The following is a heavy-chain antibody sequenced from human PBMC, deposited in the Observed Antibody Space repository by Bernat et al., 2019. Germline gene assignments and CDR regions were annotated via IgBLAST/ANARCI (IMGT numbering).Heavy chain of an antibody. CDR2: IKSKTDGGTT. CDR1: GFTFSNAW. CDR3: TKVINGKIWSFDY. V-gene: IGHV3-15*01. J-gene: IGHJ4*02. D-gene: IGHD3-10*01. Sequence: EVQLVESGGGLVKPGGSLRLSCAASGFTFSNAWMSWVRQAPGKGLEWVGRIKSKTDGGTTDYAAPVKGRFTISRDDSKNTLYLQMNSLKTEDTAVYYCTKVINGKIWSFDYWGQGTLVTVSS.